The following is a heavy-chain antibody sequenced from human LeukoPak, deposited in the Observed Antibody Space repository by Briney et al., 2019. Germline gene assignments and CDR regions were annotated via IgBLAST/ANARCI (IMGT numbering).Heavy chain of an antibody. CDR3: AKDLGRIQTYGMDV. Sequence: GGSLRLSCAASGFTFSSYAMSWVRQAPGKGLEWVSAISGSGGSTYYADSVKGRFTISRDNSKNTLYLQMNSLRAEDTAVYYCAKDLGRIQTYGMDVWGQRTTVTVSS. V-gene: IGHV3-23*01. CDR1: GFTFSSYA. CDR2: ISGSGGST. J-gene: IGHJ6*02.